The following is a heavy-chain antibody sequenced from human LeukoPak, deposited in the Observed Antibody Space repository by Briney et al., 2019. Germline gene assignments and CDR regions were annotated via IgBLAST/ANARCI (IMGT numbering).Heavy chain of an antibody. Sequence: PGGSLRLSCAASGFTFSSYAMSWVRQAPGKGLEWVSTISASGGSTYYADSVKGRFTISRHNSKNTLFLQMNSLRAEDTALYYCAKDISRGYYDFWSGYYTGIRRYYYYGMDVWGQGTTVTVSS. D-gene: IGHD3-3*01. CDR1: GFTFSSYA. CDR3: AKDISRGYYDFWSGYYTGIRRYYYYGMDV. CDR2: ISASGGST. V-gene: IGHV3-23*01. J-gene: IGHJ6*02.